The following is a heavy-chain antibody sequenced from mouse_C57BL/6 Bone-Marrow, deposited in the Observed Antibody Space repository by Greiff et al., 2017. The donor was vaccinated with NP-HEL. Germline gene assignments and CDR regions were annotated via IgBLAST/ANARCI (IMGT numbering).Heavy chain of an antibody. CDR3: ARDGDYYGSSYRYFDV. Sequence: EVKLMESEGGLVQPGSSMKLSCTASGFTFSEYYMAWVRQVPEKGLEWVANINYDGSSTYYLDSLKSRFIISRDNAKNILYLQMSSLKSEDTATYYCARDGDYYGSSYRYFDVWGTGTTVTVSS. CDR2: INYDGSST. V-gene: IGHV5-16*01. D-gene: IGHD1-1*01. J-gene: IGHJ1*03. CDR1: GFTFSEYY.